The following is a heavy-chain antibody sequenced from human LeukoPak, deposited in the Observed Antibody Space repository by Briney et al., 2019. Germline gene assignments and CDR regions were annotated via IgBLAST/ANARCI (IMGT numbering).Heavy chain of an antibody. J-gene: IGHJ6*02. V-gene: IGHV4-39*07. D-gene: IGHD2-2*01. CDR1: GGSISSGGYY. Sequence: SETLSLTCTVSGGSISSGGYYWSWIRQPPGKGLEWIGEINHSGSTNYNPSLKSRVTISVDTSKNQFSLKLSSVTAADTAVYYCARRPTSRYCSSTSCYRAHYYYGMDVWGQGTTVTVSS. CDR2: INHSGST. CDR3: ARRPTSRYCSSTSCYRAHYYYGMDV.